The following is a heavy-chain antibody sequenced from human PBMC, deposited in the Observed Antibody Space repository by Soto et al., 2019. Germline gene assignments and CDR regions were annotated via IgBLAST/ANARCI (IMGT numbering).Heavy chain of an antibody. Sequence: SETLSLTCTVSGGSISSGVYYWSWIRQHPGKGLEWIGYIYYSGSTYYNPSLKSRVTISVDTSKNQFSLKMSSVTAADTAVYYCARGPRQWGYFDYWGQGTLVTVSS. D-gene: IGHD6-19*01. V-gene: IGHV4-31*03. J-gene: IGHJ4*02. CDR3: ARGPRQWGYFDY. CDR1: GGSISSGVYY. CDR2: IYYSGST.